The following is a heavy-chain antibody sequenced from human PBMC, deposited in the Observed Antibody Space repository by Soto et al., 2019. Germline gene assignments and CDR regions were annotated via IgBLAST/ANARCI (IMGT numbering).Heavy chain of an antibody. CDR2: INHSGST. J-gene: IGHJ4*02. D-gene: IGHD3-3*01. Sequence: PSETLSLTCAVYGGSFSDFYWSWIRQPPGKGLEWIGEINHSGSTNYNPSLKSRVTISVDTSKNQFSLKLSSVTAADTAVYYCAIKYYDFWSGSLTPDYWGQGTLVTVSS. CDR1: GGSFSDFY. CDR3: AIKYYDFWSGSLTPDY. V-gene: IGHV4-34*01.